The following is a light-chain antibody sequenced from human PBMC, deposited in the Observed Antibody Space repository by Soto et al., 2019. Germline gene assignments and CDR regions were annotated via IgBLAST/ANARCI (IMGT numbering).Light chain of an antibody. CDR1: QSVRSN. CDR3: QQYNSWPLT. V-gene: IGKV3-15*01. CDR2: GAS. J-gene: IGKJ4*01. Sequence: EIVMTQSPATLSVSPGDRVTLSCRASQSVRSNSAWYQQKPGQAPRLLFYGASTRATGVPARFSGSGYETEFTLSISSLQSEDFAVYYCQQYNSWPLTFAGGTRVEIK.